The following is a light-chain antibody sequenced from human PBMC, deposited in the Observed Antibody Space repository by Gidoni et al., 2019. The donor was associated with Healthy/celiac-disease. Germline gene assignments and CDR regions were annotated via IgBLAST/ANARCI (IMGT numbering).Light chain of an antibody. CDR2: GDD. CDR3: HSRNRSSHFWV. Sequence: SPESTLASTVPVALVRTVRSTCRGDSLRKYSASWYQEKPGQAPTLVLFGDDHRPSGIPDRFSGSGSGNTTFLTIVAPQAEDEAVYYCHSRNRSSHFWVFGGGTEVTVL. CDR1: SLRKYS. J-gene: IGLJ3*02. V-gene: IGLV3-19*01.